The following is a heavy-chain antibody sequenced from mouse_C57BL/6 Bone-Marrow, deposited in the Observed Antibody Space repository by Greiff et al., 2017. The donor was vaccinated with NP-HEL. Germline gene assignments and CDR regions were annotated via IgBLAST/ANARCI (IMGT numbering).Heavy chain of an antibody. CDR2: IHPNSGST. Sequence: QVQLKQSGAELVKPGASVKLSCKASGYTFTSYWMHWVKQRPGQGLEWIGLIHPNSGSTNYNEKFKGKATLTVDKSSSTAYMQLSSLTSEDSAVDYCARAYYGFAYWGQGTPVTVSA. CDR3: ARAYYGFAY. V-gene: IGHV1-64*01. J-gene: IGHJ3*01. D-gene: IGHD2-10*01. CDR1: GYTFTSYW.